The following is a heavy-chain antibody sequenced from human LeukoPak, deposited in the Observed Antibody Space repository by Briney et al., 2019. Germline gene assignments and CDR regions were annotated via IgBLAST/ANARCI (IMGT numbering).Heavy chain of an antibody. CDR2: IYYSGST. CDR3: ARSPIYYDSSGYYYGFDY. J-gene: IGHJ4*02. Sequence: SETLSLTCTVSGGSISSGGYYWSWIRQHPGKGLEWIGYIYYSGSTYYNPSLKSRVTISVDTSKNQFSLKLSSVTAADTAVYYCARSPIYYDSSGYYYGFDYWGQGTLVTVSS. D-gene: IGHD3-22*01. V-gene: IGHV4-31*03. CDR1: GGSISSGGYY.